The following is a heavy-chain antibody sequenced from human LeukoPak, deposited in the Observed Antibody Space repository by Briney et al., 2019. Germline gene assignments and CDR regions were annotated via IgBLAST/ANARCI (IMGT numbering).Heavy chain of an antibody. Sequence: GGTLRLSCAASGFTFSSYGMSWVRQAPGKGLEWVSAISDSGVSTYYADSVKGRFTISRDNSKNTLYLQMNSLRAEDTAVYYCAKGRLGELSLGFYWGQGTLVTVSS. V-gene: IGHV3-23*01. CDR2: ISDSGVST. D-gene: IGHD3-16*02. CDR1: GFTFSSYG. J-gene: IGHJ4*02. CDR3: AKGRLGELSLGFY.